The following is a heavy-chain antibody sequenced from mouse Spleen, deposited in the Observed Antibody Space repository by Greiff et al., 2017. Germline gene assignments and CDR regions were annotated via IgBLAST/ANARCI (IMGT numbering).Heavy chain of an antibody. V-gene: IGHV5-17*01. D-gene: IGHD4-1*01. CDR2: ISSGSSTI. CDR1: GFTFSDYG. Sequence: DVMLVESGGGLVKPGGSLKLSCAASGFTFSDYGMHWVRQAPEKGLEWVAYISSGSSTIYYADTVKGRFTISRDNAKNTPFLQMTSLRSEDTAMYYCARRTGTRFDYWGQGTTLTVSS. CDR3: ARRTGTRFDY. J-gene: IGHJ2*01.